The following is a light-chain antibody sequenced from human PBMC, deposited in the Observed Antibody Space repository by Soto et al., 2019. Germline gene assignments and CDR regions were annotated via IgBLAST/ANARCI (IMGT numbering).Light chain of an antibody. CDR3: QQRSNWPRT. Sequence: EIVLTQSPATLSLSPGERATLSCRASQSVSSSLAWYQQKPGQAPRLLIYDASNRATGIPARFSGSGSGTEFTLTINSLEPEDFAVYYGQQRSNWPRTFGQGTKVEIK. CDR2: DAS. V-gene: IGKV3-11*01. J-gene: IGKJ1*01. CDR1: QSVSSS.